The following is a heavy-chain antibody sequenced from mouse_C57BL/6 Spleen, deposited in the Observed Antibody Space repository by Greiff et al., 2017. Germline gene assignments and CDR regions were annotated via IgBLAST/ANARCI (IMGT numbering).Heavy chain of an antibody. CDR3: ARPYYYGSSPLYYAMDY. V-gene: IGHV1-82*01. CDR2: IYPGDGDT. J-gene: IGHJ4*01. Sequence: QVQLQQSGPELVKPGASVKISCKASGYAFSSSWMNWVKQRPGKGLEWIGRIYPGDGDTNYNGKFKGKATLTADKSSSTAYMQRSSLTSEDSAVYVCARPYYYGSSPLYYAMDYWGQGTSVTVSS. D-gene: IGHD1-1*01. CDR1: GYAFSSSW.